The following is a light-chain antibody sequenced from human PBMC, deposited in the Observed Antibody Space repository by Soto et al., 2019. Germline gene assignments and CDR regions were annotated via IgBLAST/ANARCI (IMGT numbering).Light chain of an antibody. V-gene: IGKV3-15*01. Sequence: EIVMTQSPVTLSVSPGERATLSCRASQSVSGNLAWYQQKPGQAPRLLIYGASTRATGIPARFSGSGSGTECPLTTSSLQSGEFAVYYGQQHHKWPLTFGGGTKVEIK. CDR3: QQHHKWPLT. CDR1: QSVSGN. CDR2: GAS. J-gene: IGKJ4*01.